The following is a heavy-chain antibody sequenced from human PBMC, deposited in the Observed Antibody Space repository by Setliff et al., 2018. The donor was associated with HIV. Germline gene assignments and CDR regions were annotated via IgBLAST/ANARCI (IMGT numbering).Heavy chain of an antibody. D-gene: IGHD7-27*01. V-gene: IGHV4-59*01. CDR1: GGSISSSY. CDR3: ARHSITLVIGVPERDDAFDI. J-gene: IGHJ3*02. Sequence: PSQTLSLTCTVSGGSISSSYWTWTRQPPGKGLEWIGNIHYSGSTNYNPSLKSRVTISVDTSRSQFSLKLSSVTAADTAVYYCARHSITLVIGVPERDDAFDIWGQGTMVTVSS. CDR2: IHYSGST.